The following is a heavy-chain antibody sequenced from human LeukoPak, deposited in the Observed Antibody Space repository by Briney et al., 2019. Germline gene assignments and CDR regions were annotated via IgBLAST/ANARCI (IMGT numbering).Heavy chain of an antibody. CDR3: ARGGWNKFDY. Sequence: PSETLSLTCTVSGGSISSSSYYWGWIRQPPGKGLEWIGSIYYSGSTYYNPSLKSRVTISVDTSKNQFSLKLSSVTAADTAVCYCARGGWNKFDYWGQGTLVTVSS. V-gene: IGHV4-39*07. D-gene: IGHD3-22*01. J-gene: IGHJ4*02. CDR1: GGSISSSSYY. CDR2: IYYSGST.